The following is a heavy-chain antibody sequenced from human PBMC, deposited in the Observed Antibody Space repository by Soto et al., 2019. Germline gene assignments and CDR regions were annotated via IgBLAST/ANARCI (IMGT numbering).Heavy chain of an antibody. D-gene: IGHD6-19*01. CDR2: ISYDGSNK. CDR3: AKDGKRQQWLAPYYYGMDV. J-gene: IGHJ6*02. V-gene: IGHV3-30*18. Sequence: GGSLRLSCAASGFTFSSYGMHWVRQAPGKGLEWVAVISYDGSNKYYADSVKGRFTISGDNSKNTLYLQMNSLRAEDTVVYYCAKDGKRQQWLAPYYYGMDVWGQGTTVTVSS. CDR1: GFTFSSYG.